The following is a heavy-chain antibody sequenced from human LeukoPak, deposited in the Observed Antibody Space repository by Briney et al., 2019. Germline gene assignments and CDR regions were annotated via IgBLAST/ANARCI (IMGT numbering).Heavy chain of an antibody. V-gene: IGHV3-30*02. Sequence: GGSLRLSCAASGFTFSSYGMHWVRQAPGKGLEWVAFIRYDGSNKYYADSMKGRFTISRDNSKNTLYLQMNSLRAEDTAVYYCAKDLRGGVAGPFDYWGQGTLVTVSS. J-gene: IGHJ4*02. CDR3: AKDLRGGVAGPFDY. CDR1: GFTFSSYG. CDR2: IRYDGSNK. D-gene: IGHD2-15*01.